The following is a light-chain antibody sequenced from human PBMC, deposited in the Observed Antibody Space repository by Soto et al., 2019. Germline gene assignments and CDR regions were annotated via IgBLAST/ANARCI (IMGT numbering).Light chain of an antibody. Sequence: DIQMTQSPSSLSASIGDRVILTCQASQDIANSLNWYQHKPGKAPKLLIYDGSNLERGVPARFSGSGSGTDFSCTISSLQPEDIATYYCQQYENLPPTFGQGTRLEIK. CDR2: DGS. CDR3: QQYENLPPT. CDR1: QDIANS. V-gene: IGKV1-33*01. J-gene: IGKJ5*01.